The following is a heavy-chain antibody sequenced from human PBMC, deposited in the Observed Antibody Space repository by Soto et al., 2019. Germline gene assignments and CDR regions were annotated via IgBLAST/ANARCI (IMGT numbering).Heavy chain of an antibody. CDR2: IYYTGKT. CDR1: GDSLKICGYY. CDR3: ARDGSISANWIEP. V-gene: IGHV4-31*03. J-gene: IGHJ5*02. Sequence: TLASTFTVSGDSLKICGYYWTWIRQHPVKVLEWMGYIYYTGKTYYNPSLESRLTMSVDTSKNQFSLKLSSVTAADTAVYYCARDGSISANWIEPWGHGTPVNVSS. D-gene: IGHD4-4*01.